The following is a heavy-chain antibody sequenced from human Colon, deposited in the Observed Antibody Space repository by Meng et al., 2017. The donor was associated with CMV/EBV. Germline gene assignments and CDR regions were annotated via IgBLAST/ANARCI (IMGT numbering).Heavy chain of an antibody. D-gene: IGHD3-9*01. Sequence: TLSELSLHWVRQAPGTGLGWMGGFDPENGETMYAQIFQGRVTLTEDTSTDTAYMELSSLRSEDTAVYYCATYYDVLTGYYRAFFDPWGQGTLVTVSS. CDR3: ATYYDVLTGYYRAFFDP. CDR1: TLSELS. J-gene: IGHJ5*02. V-gene: IGHV1-24*01. CDR2: FDPENGET.